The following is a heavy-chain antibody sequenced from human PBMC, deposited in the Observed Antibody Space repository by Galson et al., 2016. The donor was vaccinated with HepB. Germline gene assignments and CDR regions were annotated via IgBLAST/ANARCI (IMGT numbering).Heavy chain of an antibody. J-gene: IGHJ6*02. D-gene: IGHD6-25*01. CDR1: GFTVSSNY. V-gene: IGHV3-53*01. Sequence: SLRLSCAASGFTVSSNYMTWVRQAPGKGLEWVSIIYSGGITHYTDSVRGRFTISRDNSKNTLFLQMNSLRAADSAMYYCASPTRRPHGMDAWGQGTTVIVSS. CDR3: ASPTRRPHGMDA. CDR2: IYSGGIT.